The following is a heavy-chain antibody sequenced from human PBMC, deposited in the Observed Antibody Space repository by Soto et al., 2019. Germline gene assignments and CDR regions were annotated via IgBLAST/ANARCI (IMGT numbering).Heavy chain of an antibody. J-gene: IGHJ3*02. Sequence: GGSLRLSCSASGFTFSSYAMHWVRQAPGKGLEYVSAISSNGGSTYYADSVKGRFTISRDNSKNTLYLQMSSLRAEDTAVYYCVKESLGYCSGGSCYRRAFDIWGQGTMVTVS. CDR1: GFTFSSYA. D-gene: IGHD2-15*01. CDR3: VKESLGYCSGGSCYRRAFDI. CDR2: ISSNGGST. V-gene: IGHV3-64D*08.